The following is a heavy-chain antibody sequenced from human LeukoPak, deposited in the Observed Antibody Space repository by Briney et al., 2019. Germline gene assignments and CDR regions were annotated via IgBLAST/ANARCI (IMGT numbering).Heavy chain of an antibody. CDR3: ARAAPSYYGSGSLGSYYYGMDV. D-gene: IGHD3-10*01. J-gene: IGHJ6*02. V-gene: IGHV1-69*04. Sequence: ASVKVSCKASGGTFSSYAISWVRQAPGQGLEWMGRIIPILGIANYAQKFQGRVTITADKSTSTAYMELSSLRSEDTAVYYCARAAPSYYGSGSLGSYYYGMDVWGQGTTVTVSS. CDR1: GGTFSSYA. CDR2: IIPILGIA.